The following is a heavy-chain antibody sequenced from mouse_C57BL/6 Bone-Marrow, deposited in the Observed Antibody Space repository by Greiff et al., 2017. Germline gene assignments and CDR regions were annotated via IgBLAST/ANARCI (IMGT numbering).Heavy chain of an antibody. V-gene: IGHV1-15*01. J-gene: IGHJ4*01. CDR3: TRGNYDSYAMDD. D-gene: IGHD2-1*01. CDR2: IDPETGGT. Sequence: VQLKQSGAELVRPGASVTLSCKASGYTFTDYEMHWVKQTPVHGLEWIGAIDPETGGTAYNQKFKGKAILTADKSSSTAYMELRSLTSEDSAVYYCTRGNYDSYAMDDWGQGTSVTVSS. CDR1: GYTFTDYE.